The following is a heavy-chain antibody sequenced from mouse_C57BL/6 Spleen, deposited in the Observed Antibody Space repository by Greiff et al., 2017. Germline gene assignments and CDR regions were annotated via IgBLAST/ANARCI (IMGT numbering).Heavy chain of an antibody. V-gene: IGHV5-4*01. CDR1: GFTFSSYA. CDR2: ISDGGSYT. Sequence: DVHLVESGGGLVKPGGSLKLSCAASGFTFSSYAMSWVRQTPEKRLEWVATISDGGSYTYYPDNVKGRFTISRDNAKNNLYLQMSHLKSEDTAMYYCARDPHYYYGSSPYAMDYWGQGTSVTVSS. D-gene: IGHD1-1*01. J-gene: IGHJ4*01. CDR3: ARDPHYYYGSSPYAMDY.